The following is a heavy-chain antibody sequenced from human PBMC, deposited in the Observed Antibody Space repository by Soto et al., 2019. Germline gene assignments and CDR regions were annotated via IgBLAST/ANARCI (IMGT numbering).Heavy chain of an antibody. CDR3: ARASARGGELRGPNWFDP. D-gene: IGHD1-26*01. J-gene: IGHJ5*02. V-gene: IGHV4-4*07. CDR2: IYTSGST. CDR1: GGSISSYY. Sequence: SETLSLTCTVSGGSISSYYWSWIRQPAGKGLEWIGRIYTSGSTNYNPSLKSRVTMSVDTSKNQFSLKLSSVTAADTAVYYCARASARGGELRGPNWFDPWGQGTLVTVSS.